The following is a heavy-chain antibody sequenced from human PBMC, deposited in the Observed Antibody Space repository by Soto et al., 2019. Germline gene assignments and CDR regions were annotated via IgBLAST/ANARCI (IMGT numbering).Heavy chain of an antibody. CDR3: ARPPTAKLDAFEI. V-gene: IGHV4-39*01. J-gene: IGHJ3*02. Sequence: SETLSLTCTVSGDSIRSSNYFWGWIRQPPGKGLEWVGSIYDSGSTYYNPSLKSRVTISADTSKNQFSLKLNSVTAADTAVYYCARPPTAKLDAFEIWGQRTMVTVSS. CDR1: GDSIRSSNYF. CDR2: IYDSGST.